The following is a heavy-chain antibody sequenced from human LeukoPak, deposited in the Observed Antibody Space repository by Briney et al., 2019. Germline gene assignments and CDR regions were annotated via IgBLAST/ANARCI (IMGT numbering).Heavy chain of an antibody. Sequence: GGSLRLSCAASGFTFDDYAMHWVRQAPGKGLEWVSYISSSSSTIYYVDSVKGRFTISRDNAKNSVYLQMNSLRAEDTAVYYCAREKDGSGSWLDFDYWGQGTLVTVSS. D-gene: IGHD3-10*01. CDR1: GFTFDDYA. V-gene: IGHV3-48*04. CDR3: AREKDGSGSWLDFDY. J-gene: IGHJ4*02. CDR2: ISSSSSTI.